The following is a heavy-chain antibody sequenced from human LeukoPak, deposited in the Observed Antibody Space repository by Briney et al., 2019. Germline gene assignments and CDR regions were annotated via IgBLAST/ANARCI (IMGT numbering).Heavy chain of an antibody. CDR1: GGSFSGYY. D-gene: IGHD3-22*01. Sequence: SETLSLTCAVYGGSFSGYYWSWIRQPPGKGLEWIGEINHNGSTNYNPSLKSRVTISVDTSKNQFSLKLSSVTAADTAVYYCARALYYYDSSGCPPWGQGTLVTVSS. CDR3: ARALYYYDSSGCPP. V-gene: IGHV4-34*01. CDR2: INHNGST. J-gene: IGHJ5*02.